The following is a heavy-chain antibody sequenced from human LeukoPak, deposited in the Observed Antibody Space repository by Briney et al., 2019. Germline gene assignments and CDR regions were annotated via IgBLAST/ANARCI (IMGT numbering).Heavy chain of an antibody. D-gene: IGHD1-26*01. Sequence: SETLSLTCTVSGGSISSYYWSWIRQPPGKGLEWIGYIYYSGSTDYNPSLKSRVTISVDTSKNQFSLKLSSVTAADTAVYYCATYSGSRAFDIWGQGTMVTVSS. CDR2: IYYSGST. J-gene: IGHJ3*02. CDR3: ATYSGSRAFDI. CDR1: GGSISSYY. V-gene: IGHV4-59*01.